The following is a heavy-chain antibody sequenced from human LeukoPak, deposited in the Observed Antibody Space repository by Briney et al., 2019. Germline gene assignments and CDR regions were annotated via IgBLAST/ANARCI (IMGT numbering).Heavy chain of an antibody. J-gene: IGHJ3*02. V-gene: IGHV4-31*03. CDR3: ARGITMIVVVPPHAFDI. Sequence: SETLSLTCTVSGGSISSGGYYWSWIRQHPGKGLEWIGYIYYSGSTYYNPSLESRVTISVDTSKNQFSLKLSSVTAADTAVYYCARGITMIVVVPPHAFDIWGQGTMVTVSS. CDR1: GGSISSGGYY. D-gene: IGHD3-22*01. CDR2: IYYSGST.